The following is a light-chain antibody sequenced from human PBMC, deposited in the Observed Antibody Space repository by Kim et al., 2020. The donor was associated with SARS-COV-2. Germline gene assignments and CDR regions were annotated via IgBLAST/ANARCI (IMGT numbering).Light chain of an antibody. CDR2: STN. V-gene: IGLV7-43*01. CDR3: LIYHGGAPV. Sequence: QAVVTQEPSLTVSPGGTVTLTCASSSEVVTTEFYPNWIQQKPGQAPRTLIYSTNNKKSWTPARFSGSLLGGKAALTLSGVQPEDEADYYCLIYHGGAPVFGGGTQLTVL. CDR1: SEVVTTEFY. J-gene: IGLJ3*02.